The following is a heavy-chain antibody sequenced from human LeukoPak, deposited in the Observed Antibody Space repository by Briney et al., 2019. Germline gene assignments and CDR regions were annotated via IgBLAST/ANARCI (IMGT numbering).Heavy chain of an antibody. Sequence: GASVKVSCKASGYTFTSYYMHWVRQAPGQGLEWMGWISAYNGNTNYAQKLQGRVTMTTDTSTSTAYMELRSLRSDDTAVYYCARSDIVVVPAAFDYWGQGTLVTVSS. CDR1: GYTFTSYY. J-gene: IGHJ4*02. D-gene: IGHD2-2*01. CDR2: ISAYNGNT. CDR3: ARSDIVVVPAAFDY. V-gene: IGHV1-18*04.